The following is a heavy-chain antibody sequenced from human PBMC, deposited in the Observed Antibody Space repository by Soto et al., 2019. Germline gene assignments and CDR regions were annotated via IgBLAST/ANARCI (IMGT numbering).Heavy chain of an antibody. D-gene: IGHD1-26*01. Sequence: AGGSLRLSCAASGFTFSSYAMSWVRQAPGKGLEWVSAISGSGGSTYYADSVKGRFTISRDNSKNTLYLQMNSLRAEDTAVYYCAKDGEWELQYYYYGMDAWGQGTTVTVSS. J-gene: IGHJ6*02. CDR2: ISGSGGST. CDR1: GFTFSSYA. V-gene: IGHV3-23*01. CDR3: AKDGEWELQYYYYGMDA.